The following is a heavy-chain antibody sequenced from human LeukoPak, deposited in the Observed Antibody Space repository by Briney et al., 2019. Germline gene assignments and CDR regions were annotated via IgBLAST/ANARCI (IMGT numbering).Heavy chain of an antibody. Sequence: GGSLRLSCAASGFTFSSYEMNWVRQAPGKGLEWVSYISSSGSTIYYADSVKGRFTISRDNAKNSLYLQMNSLRAEDTAVYYCARERSGLGGLYYFDYWGQGTLVTVSS. CDR3: ARERSGLGGLYYFDY. CDR2: ISSSGSTI. J-gene: IGHJ4*02. V-gene: IGHV3-48*03. D-gene: IGHD3-10*01. CDR1: GFTFSSYE.